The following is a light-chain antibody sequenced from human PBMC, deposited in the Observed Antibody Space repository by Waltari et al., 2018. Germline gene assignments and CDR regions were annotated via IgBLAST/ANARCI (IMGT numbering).Light chain of an antibody. CDR2: KDS. Sequence: SYELTQPSSVSVSPGQTARITCSGDVLAKKYARWFQQKPGQAPVLVIYKDSERPSGIPERFSGSSSGTTVTLTISGAQVEDEADCYCYSAADNTRWVFGGGTKLTVL. J-gene: IGLJ3*02. V-gene: IGLV3-27*01. CDR3: YSAADNTRWV. CDR1: VLAKKY.